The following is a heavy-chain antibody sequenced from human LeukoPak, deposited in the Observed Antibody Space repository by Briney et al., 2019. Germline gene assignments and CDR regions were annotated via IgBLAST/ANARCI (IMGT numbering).Heavy chain of an antibody. V-gene: IGHV3-48*01. D-gene: IGHD6-6*01. CDR3: AKGSSEVDY. CDR1: GFTFSSYS. CDR2: ISSSSSTI. J-gene: IGHJ4*02. Sequence: GGSLRLSCAASGFTFSSYSMNWVRQAPGQGLEWVSYISSSSSTIYYADSVKGRFTISRDNSKNTLYLQMNSLRAEDTAVYYCAKGSSEVDYWGQGTLVTVSS.